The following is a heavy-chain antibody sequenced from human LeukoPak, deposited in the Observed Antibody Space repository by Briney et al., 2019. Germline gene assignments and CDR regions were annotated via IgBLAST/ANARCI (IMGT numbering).Heavy chain of an antibody. CDR3: VRERNSGVFDY. Sequence: PGGSLRLSCAASGFTSSTYWMSWVRQAPGKGLEWVANIKQDGSERNYVDSVRGRFTFSRDNAKNSLFLQMNTLRAEDTAVYFCVRERNSGVFDYWGQGTLVTVSS. J-gene: IGHJ4*02. D-gene: IGHD1-26*01. CDR1: GFTSSTYW. CDR2: IKQDGSER. V-gene: IGHV3-7*01.